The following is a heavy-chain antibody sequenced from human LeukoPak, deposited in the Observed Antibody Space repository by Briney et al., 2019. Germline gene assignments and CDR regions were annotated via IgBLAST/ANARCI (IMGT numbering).Heavy chain of an antibody. CDR1: ASTLSIHS. J-gene: IGHJ6*04. D-gene: IGHD3-10*01. Sequence: GGSLRPSSAPSASTLSIHSMNWVRQAPGNGREWDSSISTSINYINYADAVKGRFTISRDNAKNSLYLQMNSLRAEDTAVYYCARDPAPRTLWFGEIDYYYGMDVWGKGTTVTVSS. CDR2: ISTSINYI. V-gene: IGHV3-21*01. CDR3: ARDPAPRTLWFGEIDYYYGMDV.